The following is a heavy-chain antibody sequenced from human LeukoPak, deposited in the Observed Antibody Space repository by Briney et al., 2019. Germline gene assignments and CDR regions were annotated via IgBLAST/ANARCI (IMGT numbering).Heavy chain of an antibody. CDR1: GGSITSGGYY. Sequence: SETLSLTCTVSGGSITSGGYYWAWIRQPPGKGLEWIGDMYYSGTTYYNPSLKSRVTMSVDTSKNQFSLNLRSVTAADTAVYYCARRFPLTNSFLYWGQGTLVTVSS. D-gene: IGHD3-10*01. J-gene: IGHJ4*02. CDR2: MYYSGTT. V-gene: IGHV4-39*01. CDR3: ARRFPLTNSFLY.